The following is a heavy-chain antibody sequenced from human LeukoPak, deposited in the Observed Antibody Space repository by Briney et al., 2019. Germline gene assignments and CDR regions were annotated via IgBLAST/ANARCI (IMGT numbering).Heavy chain of an antibody. V-gene: IGHV3-30*02. CDR3: AKDLVATGRYFDY. D-gene: IGHD5-12*01. CDR2: IRYHGNDK. J-gene: IGHJ4*02. Sequence: GGSLRLSCAASGFTFRNYGMHWVRPAPGQGLQWAAFIRYHGNDKYYADSVKGRFTVSRDNSESTLYLQMNSLRTEDTAVYYCAKDLVATGRYFDYWGQGTPVTVSS. CDR1: GFTFRNYG.